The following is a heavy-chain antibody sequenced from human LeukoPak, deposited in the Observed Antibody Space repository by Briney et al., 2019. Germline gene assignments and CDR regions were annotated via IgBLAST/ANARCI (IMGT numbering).Heavy chain of an antibody. CDR1: GFTFSSYS. Sequence: GGSLRLSCAASGFTFSSYSMNWVRQAPGKGLEWVSSISSSSSYIYYADSVKGRFTISGDNAKNSLYLQMNSLRAEDTAVYYCARDDGGVPSDYWGQGTLVTVSS. J-gene: IGHJ4*02. CDR3: ARDDGGVPSDY. V-gene: IGHV3-21*01. CDR2: ISSSSSYI. D-gene: IGHD3-3*01.